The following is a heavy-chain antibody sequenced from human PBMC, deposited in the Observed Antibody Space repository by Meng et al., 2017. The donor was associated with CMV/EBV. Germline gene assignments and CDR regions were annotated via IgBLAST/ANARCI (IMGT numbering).Heavy chain of an antibody. Sequence: SVKVSCKASGGTFSSYATSWVRQAPGQGLEWMGGIIPIFGTANYAQKFQGRVTITTDESTSTAYMELSSLRSEDTAVYYCARLVAARPWDYYYGMDVWGQGTTVTVSS. J-gene: IGHJ6*02. CDR2: IIPIFGTA. D-gene: IGHD6-6*01. V-gene: IGHV1-69*05. CDR1: GGTFSSYA. CDR3: ARLVAARPWDYYYGMDV.